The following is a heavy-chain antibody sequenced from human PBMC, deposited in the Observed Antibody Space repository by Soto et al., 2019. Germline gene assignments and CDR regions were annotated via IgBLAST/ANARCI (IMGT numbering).Heavy chain of an antibody. Sequence: DVQLFESGEGLVEPGESLRLSCAASGFIFKDFAMSWVRQAPGRGLEWVSTITTSGDITYSADSVRGRFTISRDNSANTLFLQMSSLRGDDTATYYCTKGDSSGFFDPSTGYSTPDHWGQGTLVTVSS. J-gene: IGHJ5*02. V-gene: IGHV3-23*01. CDR3: TKGDSSGFFDPSTGYSTPDH. CDR2: ITTSGDIT. D-gene: IGHD2-15*01. CDR1: GFIFKDFA.